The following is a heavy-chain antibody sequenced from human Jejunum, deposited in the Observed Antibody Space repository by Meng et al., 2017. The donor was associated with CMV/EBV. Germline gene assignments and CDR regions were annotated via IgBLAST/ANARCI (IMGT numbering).Heavy chain of an antibody. D-gene: IGHD2-15*01. V-gene: IGHV3-23*01. CDR3: AKDGLVVQPDY. Sequence: AAAGFTMSTDARNWDRQAAGKGLEWVSTISGSGTNTYSADSVKGLFTISRDNSKNTLYLQMNSLRAEDTAVYYCAKDGLVVQPDYWGQGTLVTVSS. CDR2: ISGSGTNT. CDR1: GFTMSTDA. J-gene: IGHJ4*02.